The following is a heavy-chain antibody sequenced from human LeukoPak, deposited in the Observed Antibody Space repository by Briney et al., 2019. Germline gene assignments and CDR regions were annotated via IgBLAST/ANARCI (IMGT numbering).Heavy chain of an antibody. D-gene: IGHD1-26*01. J-gene: IGHJ6*03. V-gene: IGHV3-21*04. Sequence: GGSLRLSCAAPGFTFSSYSMNWVRQAPGKGLGWVSSISSSSSYIYYADSVKGRFTISRDNAKNSLYLQMNSLRAEDTALYYCAKGGRYYYYYMDVWGKGTTVTVSS. CDR1: GFTFSSYS. CDR3: AKGGRYYYYYMDV. CDR2: ISSSSSYI.